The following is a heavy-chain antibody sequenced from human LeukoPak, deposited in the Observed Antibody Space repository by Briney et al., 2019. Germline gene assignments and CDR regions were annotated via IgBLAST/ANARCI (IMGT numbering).Heavy chain of an antibody. CDR3: TSLSDAIESRGTRNY. V-gene: IGHV3-48*04. Sequence: PGGSLRLSCAASGFTFSSYSMNWVRQAPGKGLEWVSYISSSSSTIYYTDPVKGRFTISRDNSKNTLYLQMNSLRAEDTAVYYCTSLSDAIESRGTRNYWGQGTLVTVSS. CDR1: GFTFSSYS. CDR2: ISSSSSTI. J-gene: IGHJ4*02. D-gene: IGHD2-8*01.